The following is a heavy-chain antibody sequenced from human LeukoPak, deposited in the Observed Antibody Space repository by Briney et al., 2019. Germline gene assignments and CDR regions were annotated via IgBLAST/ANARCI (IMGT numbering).Heavy chain of an antibody. CDR3: ARHSSSWYRYDY. CDR2: IYPGDSDT. D-gene: IGHD6-13*01. CDR1: GYTFTSYW. J-gene: IGHJ4*02. Sequence: KVSCKASGYTFTSYWIGWVRQMPGKGLEWMGIIYPGDSDTRYSPSFQGQVTISADKSISTAYLQWSSLKASDTAMYYCARHSSSWYRYDYWGQGTLVTVSS. V-gene: IGHV5-51*01.